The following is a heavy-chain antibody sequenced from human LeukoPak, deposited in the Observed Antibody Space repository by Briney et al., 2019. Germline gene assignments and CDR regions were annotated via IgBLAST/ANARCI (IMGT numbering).Heavy chain of an antibody. D-gene: IGHD3-10*02. J-gene: IGHJ6*04. V-gene: IGHV3-21*01. CDR1: GFTFSSYS. CDR3: AELGITMIGGV. Sequence: GGSLRLSCAASGFTFSSYSMNWVRQAPGKGLEGVSSISSSSSYIYYADSVKGRFTISRDNAKNSLYLQMNSLRAEDTAVYYCAELGITMIGGVWGKGTTVTISS. CDR2: ISSSSSYI.